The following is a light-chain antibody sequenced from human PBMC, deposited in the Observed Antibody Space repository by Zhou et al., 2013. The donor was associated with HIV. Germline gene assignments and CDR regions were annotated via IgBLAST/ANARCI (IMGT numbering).Light chain of an antibody. CDR2: GAS. CDR3: LQHNSYPFT. CDR1: ESISSY. J-gene: IGKJ3*01. V-gene: IGKV1-9*01. Sequence: IQLTQSPSSLSASIGDTVTITCRASESISSYLAWYQQKPGKAPKSLIYGASSLQSGVPSRFSGSGFGTDFTLTITSLQPEDSATYYCLQHNSYPFTFGPGTKVDIK.